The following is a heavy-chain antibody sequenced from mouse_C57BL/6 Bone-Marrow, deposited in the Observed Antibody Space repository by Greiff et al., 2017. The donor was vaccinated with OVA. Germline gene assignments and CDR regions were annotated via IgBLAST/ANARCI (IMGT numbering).Heavy chain of an antibody. CDR1: GYTFTNYW. CDR2: IYPGGGYT. Sequence: SGAELVRPGTSVKMSCKASGYTFTNYWIGWAKQRPGHGLEWIGDIYPGGGYTNYNEKFKGKATLTADKSSSTAYMQFSSLTSEDSAIYYCARYSNEHGGWFAYWGQGTLVTVSA. J-gene: IGHJ3*01. CDR3: ARYSNEHGGWFAY. D-gene: IGHD2-5*01. V-gene: IGHV1-63*01.